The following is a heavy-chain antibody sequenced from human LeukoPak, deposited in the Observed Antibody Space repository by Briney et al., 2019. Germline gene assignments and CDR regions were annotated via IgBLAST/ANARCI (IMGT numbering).Heavy chain of an antibody. D-gene: IGHD3-22*01. CDR1: GFTFDDYG. Sequence: GGSLRLSCAASGFTFDDYGMSWIRQAPGKGLEWVSGINWNGGSTGYADSVKGRFTISRDNAKNSLYLQMNSLRAEDTALYYCARDGYYYDSSGQHSSYYFDYWGQGTLVTVSS. V-gene: IGHV3-20*04. CDR2: INWNGGST. CDR3: ARDGYYYDSSGQHSSYYFDY. J-gene: IGHJ4*02.